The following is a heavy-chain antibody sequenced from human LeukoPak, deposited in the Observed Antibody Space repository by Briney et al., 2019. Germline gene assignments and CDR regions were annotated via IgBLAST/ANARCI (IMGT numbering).Heavy chain of an antibody. J-gene: IGHJ4*02. CDR3: ARPPYPSSGTYYFYY. CDR2: INHSGST. D-gene: IGHD3-10*01. V-gene: IGHV4-34*01. CDR1: GGSFSGYY. Sequence: SETLSLTCAVYGGSFSGYYWSWIRQPPGKGLEWIGEINHSGSTNYNPSLKNRLTISVDTSKNQFALKLSSVTAAHTAVYDCARPPYPSSGTYYFYYWGQGTLVSVSS.